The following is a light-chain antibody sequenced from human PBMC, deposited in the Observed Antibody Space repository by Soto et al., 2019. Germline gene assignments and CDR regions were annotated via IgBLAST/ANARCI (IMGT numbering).Light chain of an antibody. CDR1: SSDVGAFNY. V-gene: IGLV2-14*01. CDR2: EVS. Sequence: QSALTQPASVSGSPGQSITISCTGTSSDVGAFNYVSWYQQHPGQAPKLVIYEVSNRPSGVSHRFSGSKSGNTASLTISGLQAADEAAYYCMSFTSSSTVVFGGGTQLTVL. CDR3: MSFTSSSTVV. J-gene: IGLJ2*01.